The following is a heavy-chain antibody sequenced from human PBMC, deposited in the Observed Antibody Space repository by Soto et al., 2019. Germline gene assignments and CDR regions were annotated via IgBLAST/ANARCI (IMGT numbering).Heavy chain of an antibody. V-gene: IGHV3-23*01. CDR3: AKDRLRFGRATEDQ. CDR2: ISDGGGST. Sequence: EVLLLESGGGLVQPGGSLRLSCAASGFIFRTFAMSWVRQAPGKGLEWVSGISDGGGSTYYADSVRGRFTISRDNSKNTLSLLMNSLRAEDTAIYYCAKDRLRFGRATEDQWGQGILVTVPS. J-gene: IGHJ4*02. D-gene: IGHD3-10*01. CDR1: GFIFRTFA.